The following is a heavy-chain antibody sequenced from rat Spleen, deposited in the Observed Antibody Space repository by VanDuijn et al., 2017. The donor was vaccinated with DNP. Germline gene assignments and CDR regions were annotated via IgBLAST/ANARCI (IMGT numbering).Heavy chain of an antibody. CDR3: ARPDY. V-gene: IGHV5-7*01. Sequence: EVQLVESGGGLVQPGRSLKLSCAASGFTFSDYNMAWVRQAPKKGLEWVATISYDGTSTYYRDFVKGRFTISRDNAKSTLYLQMDSLRSEDKATYYCARPDYWGQGVMVTVSS. J-gene: IGHJ2*01. CDR2: ISYDGTST. CDR1: GFTFSDYN.